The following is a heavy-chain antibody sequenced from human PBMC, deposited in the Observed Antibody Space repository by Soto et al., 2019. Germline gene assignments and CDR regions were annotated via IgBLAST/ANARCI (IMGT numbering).Heavy chain of an antibody. J-gene: IGHJ5*02. D-gene: IGHD3-3*01. CDR1: GFTFSSYG. V-gene: IGHV3-30*03. CDR2: ISYDGSNK. CDR3: ARNGYYDFWSGYYIGQNWFDP. Sequence: GSLRLSGAASGFTFSSYGMHWVRQAPGKGLEWVAVISYDGSNKYYADSVKGRFTISRDNSKNTLYLQMNSLRAEDTAVYYCARNGYYDFWSGYYIGQNWFDPWGQGTLVTVSS.